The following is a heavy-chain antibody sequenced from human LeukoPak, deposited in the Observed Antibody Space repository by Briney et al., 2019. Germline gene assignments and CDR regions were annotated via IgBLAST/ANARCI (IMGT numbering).Heavy chain of an antibody. D-gene: IGHD3-10*01. J-gene: IGHJ4*02. CDR3: ARDKKSGESSEIDY. V-gene: IGHV3-74*03. CDR1: GFTFSNYW. Sequence: GGSLRLSCAASGFTFSNYWMHWVRQAPGKGLVWVSRINRDGSTTKYADSVKGRFTVSRDNAKNTLNLQMNSLRAEDTAVYYCARDKKSGESSEIDYWGQGTLVTVSS. CDR2: INRDGSTT.